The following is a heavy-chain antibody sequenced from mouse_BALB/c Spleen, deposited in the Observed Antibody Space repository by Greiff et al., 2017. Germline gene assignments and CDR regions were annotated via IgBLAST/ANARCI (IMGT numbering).Heavy chain of an antibody. CDR3: ARSTMIKGGGFDV. CDR2: ISSGGST. D-gene: IGHD2-4*01. Sequence: EVKVVESGGGLVKPGGSLKLSCAASGFTFSSYAMSWVRQTPEKRLEWVASISSGGSTYYPDSVKGRFTISRDNARNILYLQMSSLRSEDTAMYYCARSTMIKGGGFDVWGAGTTVTVSS. V-gene: IGHV5-6-5*01. CDR1: GFTFSSYA. J-gene: IGHJ1*01.